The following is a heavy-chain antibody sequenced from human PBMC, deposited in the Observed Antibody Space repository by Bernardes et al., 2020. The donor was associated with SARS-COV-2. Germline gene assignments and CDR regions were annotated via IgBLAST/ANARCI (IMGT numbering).Heavy chain of an antibody. CDR1: GFSFSSYW. Sequence: GGSLRLSCEVSGFSFSSYWMHWVRQAPGKGLVWVSRIDGEGSTRYAASVKGRFTISRDNAKNTLYLQMNSLTAEDTAVYYCARMGGNWFLDYWGQGTLVTVSS. J-gene: IGHJ4*02. V-gene: IGHV3-74*01. CDR2: IDGEGST. CDR3: ARMGGNWFLDY. D-gene: IGHD1-1*01.